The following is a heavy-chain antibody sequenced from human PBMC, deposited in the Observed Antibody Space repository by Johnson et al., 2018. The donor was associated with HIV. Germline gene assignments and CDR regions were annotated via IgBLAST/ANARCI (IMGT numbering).Heavy chain of an antibody. CDR2: IKTDGSST. D-gene: IGHD2-2*01. CDR3: ATPRSEYQPDDAFDI. V-gene: IGHV3-74*02. CDR1: GFTFSSYA. Sequence: VQLVESGGGVVQPGRSLRLSCAASGFTFSSYAMHWVRQAPGKGLEWVSRIKTDGSSTWYADSVKGRFTISRDNAKNTLYLQMNSLRAEDTAVYYCATPRSEYQPDDAFDIWGQGTMVTVSS. J-gene: IGHJ3*02.